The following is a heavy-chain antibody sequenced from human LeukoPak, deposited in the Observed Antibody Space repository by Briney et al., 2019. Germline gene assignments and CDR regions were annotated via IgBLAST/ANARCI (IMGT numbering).Heavy chain of an antibody. CDR1: GGSFSGYY. V-gene: IGHV4-34*01. D-gene: IGHD2-8*01. Sequence: PSETLSLTCAVYGGSFSGYYWSWIRQPPGKGLEWIGEINHSGSTNYNPSLKSRVTISVDTSKNQFSLKLSSVTAADTAVYYCAGRYCTNGVCYTGFDYWGQGTLVTVSS. J-gene: IGHJ4*02. CDR2: INHSGST. CDR3: AGRYCTNGVCYTGFDY.